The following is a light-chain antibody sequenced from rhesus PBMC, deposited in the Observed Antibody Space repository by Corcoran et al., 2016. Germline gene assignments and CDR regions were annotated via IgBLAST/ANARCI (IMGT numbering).Light chain of an antibody. V-gene: IGKV4-1*01. J-gene: IGKJ4*01. CDR3: QQYYSSPLT. Sequence: DIVMTQSPDSLAVSLGERVTINCKSSQSLLYSSNNKNYLAWYQQKPGQAPKLLIYWASTREPGVPNRFSGSGSGTDFTLTISGLQAEDVAVYYCQQYYSSPLTFGGGTKVEIK. CDR2: WAS. CDR1: QSLLYSSNNKNY.